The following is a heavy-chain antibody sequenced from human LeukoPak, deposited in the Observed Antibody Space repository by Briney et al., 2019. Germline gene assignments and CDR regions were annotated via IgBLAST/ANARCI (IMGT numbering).Heavy chain of an antibody. J-gene: IGHJ4*02. CDR2: IYYSGST. V-gene: IGHV4-39*01. Sequence: SETLSLTCTVSGGSISGSNYYWGWIRQPPGKGLEWIGSIYYSGSTYYNPSLKSRVTISVDTSKNQFSLKLSSVTAADTAVYYCATRPSYCSSTSCIDYWGQGTLVTVSS. D-gene: IGHD2-2*01. CDR3: ATRPSYCSSTSCIDY. CDR1: GGSISGSNYY.